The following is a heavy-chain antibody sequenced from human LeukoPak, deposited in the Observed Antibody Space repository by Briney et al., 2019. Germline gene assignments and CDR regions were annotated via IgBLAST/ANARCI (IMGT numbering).Heavy chain of an antibody. Sequence: SETLSLTCTVSGGSISSGDYYWSWIRQPPGKGLEWIGYIYYSGSTCYNPSLTSRVTISVDTSKNQFSLKLSSVTAADTAVYYCARVVASSGFDYWGQGTLVTVSS. J-gene: IGHJ4*02. D-gene: IGHD3-22*01. CDR3: ARVVASSGFDY. V-gene: IGHV4-30-4*08. CDR2: IYYSGST. CDR1: GGSISSGDYY.